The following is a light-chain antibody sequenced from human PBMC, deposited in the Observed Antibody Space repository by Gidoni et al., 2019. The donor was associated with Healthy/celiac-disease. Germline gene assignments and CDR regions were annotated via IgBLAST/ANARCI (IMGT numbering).Light chain of an antibody. CDR3: QQYGSSFT. CDR1: QSVSSSY. Sequence: EIVLTQSPGTLSLSPGERATRSCRASQSVSSSYLAWYQQKPGQAPRRLIYGASSRATGIPDRFSGSGSGTDFTLTISRLEPEDFAVYYCQQYGSSFTFGPXTKVDIK. CDR2: GAS. V-gene: IGKV3-20*01. J-gene: IGKJ3*01.